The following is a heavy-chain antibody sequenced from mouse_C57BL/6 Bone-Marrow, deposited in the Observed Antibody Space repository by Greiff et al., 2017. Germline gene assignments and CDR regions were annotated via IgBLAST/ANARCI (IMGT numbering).Heavy chain of an antibody. D-gene: IGHD1-1*01. V-gene: IGHV1-15*01. Sequence: VQLQESGAELVRPGASVTLSCKASGYTFTDYEMHWVKQTPVHGLEWIGAIDPETGGTAYNQKFKGKAILTADKSSSTAYMELRSLTSEDSAVYYCTRDGSTEGVFDYWGQGTTLTVSS. CDR3: TRDGSTEGVFDY. J-gene: IGHJ2*01. CDR2: IDPETGGT. CDR1: GYTFTDYE.